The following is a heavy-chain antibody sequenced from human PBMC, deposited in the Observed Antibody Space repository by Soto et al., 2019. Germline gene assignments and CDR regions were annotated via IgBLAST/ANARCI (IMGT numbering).Heavy chain of an antibody. D-gene: IGHD5-12*01. CDR1: GGTFSSYA. V-gene: IGHV1-69*13. Sequence: SVKVSCKASGGTFSSYAISWVRQAPGQGLEWMGCIIPIFGPANYAQNFQGRVTITADESTSTAYMELSSLRSEDTAVYHCSKVPRLATVVTPGFDHWGQGTLVPVSS. J-gene: IGHJ4*02. CDR2: IIPIFGPA. CDR3: SKVPRLATVVTPGFDH.